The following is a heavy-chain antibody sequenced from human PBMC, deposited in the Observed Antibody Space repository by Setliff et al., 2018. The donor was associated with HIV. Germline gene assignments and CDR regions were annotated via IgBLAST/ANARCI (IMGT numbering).Heavy chain of an antibody. CDR1: GFAFSHYW. Sequence: LRLSCAASGFASSGFAFSHYWMHWVRQAPGKGLAWVSRITNDVSATTYADFVKGRFTISRDNAMNMVYLQMNSLRVEDTAIYYCTTGPYNGYSYWGQGTLVTVSS. J-gene: IGHJ4*02. V-gene: IGHV3-74*01. CDR3: TTGPYNGYSY. D-gene: IGHD5-12*01. CDR2: ITNDVSAT.